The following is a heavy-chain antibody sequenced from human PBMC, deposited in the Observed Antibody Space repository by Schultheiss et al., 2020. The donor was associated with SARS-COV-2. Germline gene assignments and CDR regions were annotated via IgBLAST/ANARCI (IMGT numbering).Heavy chain of an antibody. CDR2: IWYDGSNK. D-gene: IGHD6-19*01. Sequence: GGSLRLSCAASGFTFRSYGMHWVRQAPGKGLEWVAVIWYDGSNKYYVDSVKGRFTISRDNSKNTLYLQMNSLRAEDTAVYYCAKLSSGWWGYITFDYWGQGALVTVSS. CDR3: AKLSSGWWGYITFDY. J-gene: IGHJ4*02. V-gene: IGHV3-33*06. CDR1: GFTFRSYG.